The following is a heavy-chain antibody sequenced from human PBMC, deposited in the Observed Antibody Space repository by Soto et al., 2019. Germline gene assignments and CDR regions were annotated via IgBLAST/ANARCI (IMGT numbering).Heavy chain of an antibody. D-gene: IGHD3-10*01. CDR3: VRDDSRGDSSAFDL. Sequence: EVQLVESGGGLVQPGGSLRLSCAASGFTFSDHHIDWVRQAPGKGLEWVGRSRNKARGYTTEYAPSVKGRFTISRDASRSSVFLEMYRLKIDDTAMYYCVRDDSRGDSSAFDLWGPGTMVTVSS. CDR2: SRNKARGYTT. V-gene: IGHV3-72*01. CDR1: GFTFSDHH. J-gene: IGHJ3*01.